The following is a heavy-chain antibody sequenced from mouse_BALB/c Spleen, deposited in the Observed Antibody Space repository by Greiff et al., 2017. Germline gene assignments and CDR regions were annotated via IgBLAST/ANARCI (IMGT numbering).Heavy chain of an antibody. Sequence: VHVKQSGAELVKPGASVKLSCTASGFNIKDTYMHWVKQRPEQGLEWIGRFDPANGNTKYDPKFQGKATITADTSSNTAYLQLSSLTSEDTAVYYCARYGNYETYWGQGTLVTVSA. CDR3: ARYGNYETY. CDR1: GFNIKDTY. CDR2: FDPANGNT. V-gene: IGHV14-3*02. D-gene: IGHD2-1*01. J-gene: IGHJ3*01.